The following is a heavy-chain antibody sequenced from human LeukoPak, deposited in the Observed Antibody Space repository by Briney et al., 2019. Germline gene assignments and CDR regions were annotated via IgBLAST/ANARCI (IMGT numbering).Heavy chain of an antibody. D-gene: IGHD3-22*01. CDR1: GYTFGAHY. Sequence: GASVKVSCKASGYTFGAHYIHLLRQAPGQGREDMSGINPTAVDTNFAEKLKCRVTLTRDTSSTTVYMEVTRLTFAYTAVYYCARGMYSSSESFDVWGQGTMVVVSS. CDR3: ARGMYSSSESFDV. V-gene: IGHV1-2*02. CDR2: INPTAVDT. J-gene: IGHJ3*01.